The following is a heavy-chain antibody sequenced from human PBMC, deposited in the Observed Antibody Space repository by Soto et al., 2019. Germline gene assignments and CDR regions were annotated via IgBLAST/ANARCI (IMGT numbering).Heavy chain of an antibody. CDR2: IYWDDDK. J-gene: IGHJ5*02. D-gene: IGHD3-9*01. CDR1: GFSLSTSGVG. Sequence: GSGPTLVNPTQTLTLTCTFSGFSLSTSGVGVGWIRQPPGKALEWLALIYWDDDKRYSPSLKSRLTITKDTSKNQVVLTMTNMDPVDTATYYCAHRYTDILTGDNWFDPWGQGTLVTVSS. CDR3: AHRYTDILTGDNWFDP. V-gene: IGHV2-5*02.